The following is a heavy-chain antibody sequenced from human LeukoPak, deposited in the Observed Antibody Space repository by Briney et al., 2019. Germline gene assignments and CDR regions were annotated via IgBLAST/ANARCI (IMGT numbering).Heavy chain of an antibody. CDR1: GGSISPYY. Sequence: PSETLSLTCTVSGGSISPYYWTWIRQSPGKALEWIGYIYYIGRTSYNPSLKSRVTMSVDTSKNQFSLQLSSVTAADTAVYYCARDGNPWNLDVWGRGTLVTVSS. CDR2: IYYIGRT. D-gene: IGHD1-14*01. V-gene: IGHV4-59*01. J-gene: IGHJ2*01. CDR3: ARDGNPWNLDV.